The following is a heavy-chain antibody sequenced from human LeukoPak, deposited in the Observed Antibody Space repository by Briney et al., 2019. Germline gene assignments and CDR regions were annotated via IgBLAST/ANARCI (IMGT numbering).Heavy chain of an antibody. Sequence: GESLKIFCKGSGYSFTSYWIGWVRQMPGKGLEWMGIIYPGDSDTRYSPSFQGQVTISADKSISTAYLQWSSLKASDTAMYYCASSTYCSSTSCYFDYWGQGTLVTVSS. CDR2: IYPGDSDT. CDR3: ASSTYCSSTSCYFDY. D-gene: IGHD2-2*01. CDR1: GYSFTSYW. J-gene: IGHJ4*02. V-gene: IGHV5-51*01.